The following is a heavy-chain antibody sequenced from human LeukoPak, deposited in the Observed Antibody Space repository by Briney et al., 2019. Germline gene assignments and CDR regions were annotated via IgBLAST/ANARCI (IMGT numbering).Heavy chain of an antibody. D-gene: IGHD5-18*01. CDR3: ARTGYSYGSIYFDY. V-gene: IGHV4-61*05. CDR1: GGSISSSSYY. Sequence: PSETLSLTCTVSGGSISSSSYYWGWIRQPPGKGLEWIGYIYYSGSTNYNPSLKSRVTISVDTSKNQFSLKLSSVTAADTAVNYCARTGYSYGSIYFDYWGQGTLVTVSS. J-gene: IGHJ4*02. CDR2: IYYSGST.